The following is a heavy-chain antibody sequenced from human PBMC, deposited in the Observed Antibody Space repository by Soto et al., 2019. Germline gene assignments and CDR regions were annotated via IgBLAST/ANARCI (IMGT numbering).Heavy chain of an antibody. J-gene: IGHJ6*03. Sequence: PSETLSLTCTVSGGSISSYYWSWIRQPPGKGLEWIGYIYYSGSTNYNPSLKSRVTISVDTSKNQFSLKLSSVTAADTAVYYCARRRGSTYPTYYYYYMDVWGKGTTVT. CDR3: ARRRGSTYPTYYYYYMDV. CDR1: GGSISSYY. CDR2: IYYSGST. D-gene: IGHD2-2*01. V-gene: IGHV4-59*08.